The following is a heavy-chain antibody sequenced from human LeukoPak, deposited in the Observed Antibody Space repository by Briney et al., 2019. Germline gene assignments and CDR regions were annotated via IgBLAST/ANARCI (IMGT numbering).Heavy chain of an antibody. D-gene: IGHD3-22*01. CDR1: GFTFSSYA. V-gene: IGHV3-23*01. CDR2: ISGSGDTT. J-gene: IGHJ3*02. CDR3: AKDREVVNYYDSSGFGAFDI. Sequence: GGSLRLSCAASGFTFSSYAMSWVRQAPGKGLEWVSGISGSGDTTYYADSVKGRFTISRDNSKNTLYPQMNSLRAEDTAIYYCAKDREVVNYYDSSGFGAFDIWGQGTMVTVSS.